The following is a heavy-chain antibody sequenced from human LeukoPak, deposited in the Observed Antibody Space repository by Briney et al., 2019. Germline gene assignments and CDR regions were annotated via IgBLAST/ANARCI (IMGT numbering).Heavy chain of an antibody. Sequence: ASVTVSCKASGYTFTSYYMHWVRQAPGQGLEWMGIINPSGGSTSYAQKFQGRVTMTRDMSTSTVYMELSSLRSEDTAVYYCARDRQQLGWDYWGQGTLVTVSS. CDR1: GYTFTSYY. V-gene: IGHV1-46*01. D-gene: IGHD6-13*01. CDR2: INPSGGST. J-gene: IGHJ4*02. CDR3: ARDRQQLGWDY.